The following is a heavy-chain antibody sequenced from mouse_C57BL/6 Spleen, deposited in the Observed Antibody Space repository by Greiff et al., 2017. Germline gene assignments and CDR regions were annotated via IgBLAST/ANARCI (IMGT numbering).Heavy chain of an antibody. J-gene: IGHJ4*01. V-gene: IGHV1-82*01. Sequence: QVQLQQPGPELVKPGASVKISCKASGYAFSSSWMNWVKQRPGKGLEWIGRIYPGDGDTNYNGKFKGKATLTADKSSSTAYMQLSSLTSEDSAVYFCARVYYYAMDYWGQGTSVTVSS. CDR2: IYPGDGDT. CDR1: GYAFSSSW. CDR3: ARVYYYAMDY.